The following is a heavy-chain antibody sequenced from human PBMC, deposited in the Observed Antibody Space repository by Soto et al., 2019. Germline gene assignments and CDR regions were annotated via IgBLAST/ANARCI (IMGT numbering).Heavy chain of an antibody. J-gene: IGHJ4*02. CDR3: AGWGQSAGVTDSFDY. CDR2: IHPSGGGS. V-gene: IGHV1-46*03. Sequence: QVQLVQSGAEVKKPGASVKVSCKPSGYTLNTYYLHWVRQAPGQGLEWMGIIHPSGGGSTYPQKFLGRVSMTWDTSTRRFFMALRTLRSADTAVYYCAGWGQSAGVTDSFDYLGQGALVTVS. D-gene: IGHD2-21*02. CDR1: GYTLNTYY.